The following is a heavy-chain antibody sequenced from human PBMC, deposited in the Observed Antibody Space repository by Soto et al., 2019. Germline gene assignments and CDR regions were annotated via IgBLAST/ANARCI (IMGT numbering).Heavy chain of an antibody. CDR3: ARGSSLRVLYYYYYGMDV. CDR1: GYTFTSYA. V-gene: IGHV1-3*01. CDR2: INAGNGNT. Sequence: GASVKVSCKASGYTFTSYAMHWVRHAPGQRLEWMGWINAGNGNTKYSQKFQGRVTITRDTSASTAYMELSSLRSEDTAVYYCARGSSLRVLYYYYYGMDVWGQGTTVTVSS. D-gene: IGHD6-13*01. J-gene: IGHJ6*02.